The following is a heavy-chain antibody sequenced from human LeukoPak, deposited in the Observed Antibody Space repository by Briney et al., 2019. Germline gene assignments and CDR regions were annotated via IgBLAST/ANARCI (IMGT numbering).Heavy chain of an antibody. Sequence: GGSLRLSCEASGFIFSAYIMDWVRQAPGKGLDWIARSRKKKDRYTTEYAASVKGRFVVSRDDSKDPMLLQMNSLETEDTAVYYCAREGGEGDYTAFDIWGQGTMVTVSS. CDR3: AREGGEGDYTAFDI. D-gene: IGHD3-16*01. J-gene: IGHJ3*02. V-gene: IGHV3-72*01. CDR1: GFIFSAYI. CDR2: SRKKKDRYTT.